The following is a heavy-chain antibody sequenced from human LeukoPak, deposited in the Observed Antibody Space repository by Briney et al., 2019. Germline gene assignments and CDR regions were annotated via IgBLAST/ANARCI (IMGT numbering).Heavy chain of an antibody. Sequence: PGRSLRLSCRASVFTFGDYGMICVRHAPGKGLEWVGFIGGKASGGTSEYAASVKGRFSISRDDSKNIASLQMNSLKTEDTAVYYCTADQFFWGQGPLVTVSP. CDR1: VFTFGDYG. CDR3: TADQFF. D-gene: IGHD3-3*01. CDR2: IGGKASGGTS. V-gene: IGHV3-49*04. J-gene: IGHJ4*02.